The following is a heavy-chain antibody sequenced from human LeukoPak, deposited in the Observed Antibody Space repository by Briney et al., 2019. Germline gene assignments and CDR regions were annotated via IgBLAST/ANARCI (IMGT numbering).Heavy chain of an antibody. D-gene: IGHD1-14*01. V-gene: IGHV3-30*02. CDR3: AKDYNNGFDY. J-gene: IGHJ4*02. CDR2: IRYDGSTK. CDR1: GFSFSGYG. Sequence: GGSLRLSCAASGFSFSGYGMHWVRQAPGKGLEWVTFIRYDGSTKSYADSVKGRFTIARDNSKNTLYLQMNSLRAEDTAVCFCAKDYNNGFDYWGQGALVTVSS.